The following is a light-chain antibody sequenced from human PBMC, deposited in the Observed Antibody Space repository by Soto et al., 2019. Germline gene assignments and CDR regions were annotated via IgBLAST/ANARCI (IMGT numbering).Light chain of an antibody. CDR2: GNN. CDR3: QSYDSSLSAYV. Sequence: QSVLTQPPSVSGAPGQRVTISCTGSSSNIGAGYDVHWYQQLPGTAPKLLIYGNNNRPSGVPDRFSGSKSDTSASLAITELHAEDEADYYCQSYDSSLSAYVFGPRTKLTVL. J-gene: IGLJ1*01. V-gene: IGLV1-40*01. CDR1: SSNIGAGYD.